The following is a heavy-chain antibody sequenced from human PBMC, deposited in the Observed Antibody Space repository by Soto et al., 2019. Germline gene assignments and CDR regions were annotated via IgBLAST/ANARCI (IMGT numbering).Heavy chain of an antibody. CDR3: AHGQQWLVRGSFDL. V-gene: IGHV2-5*02. Sequence: QITLKESGPTLVKPTQTLTLTCTFSGLSLSTSGVYVGWIRQPPGKALEWLALIYWDDDKRYSPSLKSRLTITKDTSKNQVVLTMINMDPVDTATYYCAHGQQWLVRGSFDLWGQGTLVTVSS. CDR2: IYWDDDK. J-gene: IGHJ5*02. D-gene: IGHD6-19*01. CDR1: GLSLSTSGVY.